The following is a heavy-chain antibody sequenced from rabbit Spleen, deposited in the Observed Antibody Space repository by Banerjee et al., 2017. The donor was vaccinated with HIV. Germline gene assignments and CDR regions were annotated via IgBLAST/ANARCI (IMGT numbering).Heavy chain of an antibody. CDR3: ARGSATMTMVITGYYFNL. CDR2: IYSGGSGST. J-gene: IGHJ4*01. D-gene: IGHD2-1*01. CDR1: GFSFSSSYY. V-gene: IGHV1S40*01. Sequence: QSLEESGGDLVKPGASLTLTCTASGFSFSSSYYMCWVRQAPGKGLEWIACIYSGGSGSTAYASWAKGRFTISKTSSTTVTLQMTSLTAADTATYFCARGSATMTMVITGYYFNLWGPGTLVTVS.